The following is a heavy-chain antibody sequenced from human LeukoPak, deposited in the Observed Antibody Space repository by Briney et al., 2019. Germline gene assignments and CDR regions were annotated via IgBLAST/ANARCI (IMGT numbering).Heavy chain of an antibody. Sequence: GSLRLSCAASGFTFSSYSMNWVRQAPGKGLEWVSYISSSSSTIYYADSVKGRFTISRDNAKNSLYLQMNCLRAEDTAVYYCASLTYYYDSSGYYNFDYWGQGTPVTVSS. D-gene: IGHD3-22*01. CDR1: GFTFSSYS. J-gene: IGHJ4*02. CDR2: ISSSSSTI. CDR3: ASLTYYYDSSGYYNFDY. V-gene: IGHV3-48*01.